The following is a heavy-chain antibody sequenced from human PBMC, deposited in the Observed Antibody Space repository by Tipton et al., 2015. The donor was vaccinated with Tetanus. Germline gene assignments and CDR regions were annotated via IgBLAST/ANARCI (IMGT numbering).Heavy chain of an antibody. CDR3: AKDRASGMLRDNYFDY. J-gene: IGHJ4*02. CDR2: IYYTGST. Sequence: TLSLTCTVSGASSTSGDYYWAWIRQPPGKGPEWIGSIYYTGSTYYNPSLKSRVTISEDTSKNQFSLKLSSVIAADTAMYYCAKDRASGMLRDNYFDYWGLGTLVTVSS. V-gene: IGHV4-39*02. D-gene: IGHD3-10*01. CDR1: GASSTSGDYY.